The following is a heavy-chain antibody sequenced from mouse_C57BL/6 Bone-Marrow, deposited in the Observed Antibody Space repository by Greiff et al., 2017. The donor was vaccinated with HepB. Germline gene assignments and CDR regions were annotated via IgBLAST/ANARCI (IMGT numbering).Heavy chain of an antibody. CDR2: IYPGNGDT. D-gene: IGHD5-1*01. Sequence: VQLQQSGTVLARPGASVKMSCKTSGYTFTSYWMHWVTQRPGQGLEWIGAIYPGNGDTSYNQKFKGKAKLTAVTSASTAYMELSSLTNEDSAVYYCTRVQYLRYYAMDYWGQGTSVTVAS. CDR1: GYTFTSYW. J-gene: IGHJ4*01. V-gene: IGHV1-5*01. CDR3: TRVQYLRYYAMDY.